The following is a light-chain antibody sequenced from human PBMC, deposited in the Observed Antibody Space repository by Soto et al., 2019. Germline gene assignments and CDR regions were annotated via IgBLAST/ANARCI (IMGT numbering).Light chain of an antibody. J-gene: IGKJ4*01. V-gene: IGKV3-11*01. Sequence: EIVLTQSPATLSLSPGERATLSCRASQSVSSYLAWYQQRPGQAPRLLSYDVSNGATGIPARFSGSGSGTDFTLTISSLEPEDFAVYYCQQSSDWPLTFGGGTKVEIK. CDR1: QSVSSY. CDR2: DVS. CDR3: QQSSDWPLT.